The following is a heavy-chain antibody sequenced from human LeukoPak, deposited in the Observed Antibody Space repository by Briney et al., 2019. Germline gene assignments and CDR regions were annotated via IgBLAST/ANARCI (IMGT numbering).Heavy chain of an antibody. CDR1: GFTFSSYA. V-gene: IGHV4-34*01. Sequence: GSLRLSCAASGFTFSSYAMSWIRQPPGKGLEWIGEINHSGSTNYNQSLKSRVTISVDTSKNQFSLKLSSVTAADTAVYYCARRAVTHDYWGQGTLVTVSS. CDR2: INHSGST. D-gene: IGHD4-17*01. J-gene: IGHJ4*02. CDR3: ARRAVTHDY.